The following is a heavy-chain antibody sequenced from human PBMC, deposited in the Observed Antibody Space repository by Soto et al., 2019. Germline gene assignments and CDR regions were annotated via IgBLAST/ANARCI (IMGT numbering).Heavy chain of an antibody. D-gene: IGHD3-22*01. V-gene: IGHV3-30-3*01. Sequence: QVQLVESGGGVVQPGRSLRLSCAASGFTFSSYAMHWVRQAPGKGLEWVAVISYDGSNKYYADSVKGRFTISRDNSKNARYLQMNSLRAEDTAVYYCASHTYYYDSSGPPGGYWGQGTLVTVSS. CDR1: GFTFSSYA. CDR2: ISYDGSNK. J-gene: IGHJ4*02. CDR3: ASHTYYYDSSGPPGGY.